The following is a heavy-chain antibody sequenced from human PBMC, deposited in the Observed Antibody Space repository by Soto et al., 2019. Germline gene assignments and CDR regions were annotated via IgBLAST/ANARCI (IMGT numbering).Heavy chain of an antibody. Sequence: ASVKVSCKASGYTFTSYAMHWVRQAPGQRLEWMGWINAGNGNTKYSQKFQGRVTITRDTSASTAYMELSSLRSEDTAVYYCARDVGLYAHSSSSGWFDPWGQGTLVTVS. CDR2: INAGNGNT. CDR3: ARDVGLYAHSSSSGWFDP. D-gene: IGHD6-6*01. V-gene: IGHV1-3*01. CDR1: GYTFTSYA. J-gene: IGHJ5*02.